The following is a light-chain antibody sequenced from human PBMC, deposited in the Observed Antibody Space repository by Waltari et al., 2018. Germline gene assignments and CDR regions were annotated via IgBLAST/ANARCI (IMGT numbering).Light chain of an antibody. CDR2: DAS. CDR1: QSVSSN. J-gene: IGKJ1*01. Sequence: ELVMTQSPATLSVSPGERATLACRASQSVSSNLAWYQQKPGQAPRLLIYDASTRATDIPARFSGGGSGTEFTLTISSLQSEDFAVYYCQQYNDWPQTFGQGTKVEIK. CDR3: QQYNDWPQT. V-gene: IGKV3-15*01.